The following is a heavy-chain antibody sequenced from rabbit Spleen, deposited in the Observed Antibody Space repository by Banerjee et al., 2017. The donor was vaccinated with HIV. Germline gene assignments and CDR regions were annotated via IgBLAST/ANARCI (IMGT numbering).Heavy chain of an antibody. CDR3: ARFYAGYGDFGYAAM. D-gene: IGHD7-1*01. Sequence: QSLEESGGDLVKPGASLTLTCTASGFSFSAGYHMCWVRQAPGKGLEWIACIHGGSKNNIYYASWAKGRFTISKTSSTTVTLQMTSLTVADTATYFCARFYAGYGDFGYAAMWGQGTLVTVS. V-gene: IGHV1S40*01. CDR2: IHGGSKNNI. CDR1: GFSFSAGYH. J-gene: IGHJ3*01.